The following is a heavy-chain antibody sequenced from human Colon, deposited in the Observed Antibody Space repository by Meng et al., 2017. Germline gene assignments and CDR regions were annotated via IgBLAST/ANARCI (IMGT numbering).Heavy chain of an antibody. V-gene: IGHV4-59*08. J-gene: IGHJ4*02. CDR3: ARHQNGGTYPLDY. CDR1: GGSTSTYY. Sequence: QVQLQESGPGLVKPSETLSLTCAVSGGSTSTYYWSWIRQPPGKGLEWIGNNYCSGSTNYNPSLASRVTISVDSSKNQFSLKLSSVTAADTAVYYCARHQNGGTYPLDYWGQGTLVTVSS. CDR2: NYCSGST. D-gene: IGHD3-16*02.